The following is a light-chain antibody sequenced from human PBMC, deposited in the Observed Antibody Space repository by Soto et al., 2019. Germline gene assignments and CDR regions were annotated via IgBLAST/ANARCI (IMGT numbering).Light chain of an antibody. CDR3: QQGHDWPLT. Sequence: EIVMTQSPATLSVSPGERATLSCRASQSITSELAWYQQKPGQPPRLLVYGASTRATGVPARFTGSGSGSEFTLTINGLQSEDFAVYCCQQGHDWPLTFGQGTRLEI. V-gene: IGKV3-15*01. J-gene: IGKJ2*01. CDR1: QSITSE. CDR2: GAS.